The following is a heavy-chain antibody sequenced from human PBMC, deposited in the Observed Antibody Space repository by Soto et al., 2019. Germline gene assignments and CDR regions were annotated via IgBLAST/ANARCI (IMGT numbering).Heavy chain of an antibody. V-gene: IGHV1-18*01. D-gene: IGHD1-26*01. CDR1: GYTFTSYG. CDR3: ARDRGSYALDY. CDR2: ISAYNGNT. Sequence: QVQLVQSGAEVKKPGASVKVSCKASGYTFTSYGISWVRQAPGQGLEWMGWISAYNGNTNYAQQLQGRVTMTTDTSTSAAWMAMRGIRSDDTAVYYCARDRGSYALDYWGQGTLVTVSS. J-gene: IGHJ4*02.